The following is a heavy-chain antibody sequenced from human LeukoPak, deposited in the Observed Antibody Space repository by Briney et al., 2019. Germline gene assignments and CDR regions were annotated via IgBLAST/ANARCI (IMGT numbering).Heavy chain of an antibody. CDR1: GYTFKNYG. J-gene: IGHJ4*02. Sequence: ASVKVSCKASGYTFKNYGISWARQAPGQGLEWMGWISIYNGDTHYAQRFQGRVTLTRDTSTSIVYMELTNLRSDDTAIYYCARDPSNTSGRYIYFDYWGQGTLVTVSS. CDR3: ARDPSNTSGRYIYFDY. D-gene: IGHD6-19*01. CDR2: ISIYNGDT. V-gene: IGHV1-18*01.